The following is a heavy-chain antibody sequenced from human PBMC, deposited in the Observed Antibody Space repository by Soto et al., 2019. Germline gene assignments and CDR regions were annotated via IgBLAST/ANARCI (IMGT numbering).Heavy chain of an antibody. D-gene: IGHD2-2*01. CDR3: AREEGSSTYYYYYMDV. J-gene: IGHJ6*03. CDR1: GGTFSSYT. CDR2: IIPILGIA. Sequence: SVKVSCKASGGTFSSYTISWVRQAPGQGLEWMGRIIPILGIANYAQKFQGRVTITADKSTSTAYMELSSLRSEDTAVYYCAREEGSSTYYYYYMDVWGKGTTVT. V-gene: IGHV1-69*04.